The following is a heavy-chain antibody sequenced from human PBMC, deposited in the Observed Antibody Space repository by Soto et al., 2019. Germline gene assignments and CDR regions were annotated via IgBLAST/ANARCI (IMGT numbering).Heavy chain of an antibody. J-gene: IGHJ4*02. CDR2: IYSGGST. Sequence: GGSLRLSCAASGFTISSNYMSWVRQAPGKGLEWVSVIYSGGSTYYADSVKGRFTISRDNSKNTLYLQMNSLRAEDTAVYYCAKDLQQWLVPHFDYWGQGTLVTSPQ. CDR1: GFTISSNY. CDR3: AKDLQQWLVPHFDY. V-gene: IGHV3-53*01. D-gene: IGHD6-19*01.